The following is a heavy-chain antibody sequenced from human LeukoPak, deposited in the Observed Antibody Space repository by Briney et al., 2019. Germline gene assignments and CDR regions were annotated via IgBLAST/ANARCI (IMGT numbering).Heavy chain of an antibody. Sequence: PGGSLRLSCAASGFTSSDYYMSWIRQAPGKGLEWVSYISSSGSTIYYADSVKGRFTISRDNAKNSLYLQMNSLRAEDTAVYYCAKSSVVVVAAIPDYWGQGTLVTVSS. CDR2: ISSSGSTI. V-gene: IGHV3-11*01. D-gene: IGHD2-15*01. J-gene: IGHJ4*02. CDR3: AKSSVVVVAAIPDY. CDR1: GFTSSDYY.